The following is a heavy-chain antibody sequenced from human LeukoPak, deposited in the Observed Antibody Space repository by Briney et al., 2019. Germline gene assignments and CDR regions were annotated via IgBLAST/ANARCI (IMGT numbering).Heavy chain of an antibody. CDR2: ISYDGSNK. V-gene: IGHV3-30*03. CDR3: ARDLPGITIFGAFDY. CDR1: GFTFSSYW. J-gene: IGHJ4*02. D-gene: IGHD3-3*01. Sequence: GGSLRLSCAASGFTFSSYWMHWVRQPPGKGLEWVAVISYDGSNKYYADSVKGRFTISRDNSKNTLHLQMNSLRAEDTAVYYCARDLPGITIFGAFDYWGQGTLVTVSS.